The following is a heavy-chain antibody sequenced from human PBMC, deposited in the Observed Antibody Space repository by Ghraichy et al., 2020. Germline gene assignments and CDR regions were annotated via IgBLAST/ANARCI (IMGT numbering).Heavy chain of an antibody. J-gene: IGHJ6*02. V-gene: IGHV3-30*18. CDR2: ISYDGNNQ. CDR1: GIAFSTFG. CDR3: AKDRRAKTCGIGTTPYGMDV. Sequence: GGSLRLSCAASGIAFSTFGMHWVRQAPAKGRECVAVISYDGNNQYYTDSVKGRFTISRDNSKNTVFLQMNSLRTEDTAVYYCAKDRRAKTCGIGTTPYGMDVWGRGTTVTVSS. D-gene: IGHD1-1*01.